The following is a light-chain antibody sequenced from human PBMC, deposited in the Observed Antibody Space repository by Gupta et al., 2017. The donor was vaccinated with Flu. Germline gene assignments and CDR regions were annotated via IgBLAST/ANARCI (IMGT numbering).Light chain of an antibody. CDR1: SGAVTTLYY. J-gene: IGLJ3*02. CDR2: STD. CDR3: LLYYGGALV. V-gene: IGLV7-43*01. Sequence: QTVVTQEPSLPVSPGGTVTPTCTSDSGAVTTLYYTNWFQQKPGQAPRPLIYSTDHKHPWTPARFSGSLLGDKAALTLSNVQPEDEADYYCLLYYGGALVFGGGTRLTVL.